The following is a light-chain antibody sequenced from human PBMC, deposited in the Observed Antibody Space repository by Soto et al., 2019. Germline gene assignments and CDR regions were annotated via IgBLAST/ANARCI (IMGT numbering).Light chain of an antibody. J-gene: IGKJ1*01. CDR2: GAS. V-gene: IGKV3-15*01. Sequence: EIVMTQSPATMSVSPGERATLSCRASQSMGSNVAWYQQKPGQAPRLLIYGASTRAAGIPARFSGSGSGTEFTLTITSLESEDFAVYYCQQYNDWILTFGQGTKVDIK. CDR3: QQYNDWILT. CDR1: QSMGSN.